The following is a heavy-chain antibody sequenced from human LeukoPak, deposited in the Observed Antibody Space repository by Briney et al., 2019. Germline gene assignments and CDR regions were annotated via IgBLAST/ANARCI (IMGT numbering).Heavy chain of an antibody. CDR3: ASTLYYYDSSGYYYGYFQH. Sequence: GASVKVSCKASGGTFSSYAISWVRQAPGQGLEWMGGIIPIFGTANYAQKFQGRVTITADESTSTAYMELSSLRSEDTAVYYCASTLYYYDSSGYYYGYFQHWDQGTLVTVSS. D-gene: IGHD3-22*01. J-gene: IGHJ1*01. CDR1: GGTFSSYA. V-gene: IGHV1-69*13. CDR2: IIPIFGTA.